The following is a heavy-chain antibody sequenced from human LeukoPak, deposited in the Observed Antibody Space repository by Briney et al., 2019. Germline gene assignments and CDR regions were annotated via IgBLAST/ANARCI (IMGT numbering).Heavy chain of an antibody. D-gene: IGHD5-24*01. J-gene: IGHJ4*02. V-gene: IGHV3-23*01. Sequence: PGGSLRLSCAASGFTFSSYAMSWVRQAPGKGLEWVSAISGSGGSTYYADSVKGRFTISRDNSKNTLYLQMNSLRAEDTAVYYCAKDMDGYNLRPYYFDYWGQGTLVTVSS. CDR2: ISGSGGST. CDR3: AKDMDGYNLRPYYFDY. CDR1: GFTFSSYA.